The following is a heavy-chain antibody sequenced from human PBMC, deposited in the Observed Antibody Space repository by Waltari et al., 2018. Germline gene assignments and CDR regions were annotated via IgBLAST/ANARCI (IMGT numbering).Heavy chain of an antibody. CDR3: AKMGSSWPLWADS. Sequence: EVQLLESGGGMVQPGGSLRLSCAASGIPFRNYAMSWVRQAPGKGLEWVSTTNERGDYTYYADSVKGRFTISRDNSKNTLYLQMTSLRADDTAVYYCAKMGSSWPLWADSWGQGTLVTVSS. D-gene: IGHD6-13*01. V-gene: IGHV3-23*01. CDR1: GIPFRNYA. J-gene: IGHJ4*02. CDR2: TNERGDYT.